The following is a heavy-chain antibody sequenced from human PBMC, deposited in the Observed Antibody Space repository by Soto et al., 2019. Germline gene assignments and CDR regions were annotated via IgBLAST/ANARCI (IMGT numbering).Heavy chain of an antibody. CDR3: AKEVTISSTP. J-gene: IGHJ5*02. CDR2: ISYDGRNK. V-gene: IGHV3-30*18. CDR1: GFTFSSYG. Sequence: QVQLVESGGGGVQPGRSLRLSCAASGFTFSSYGMHWVRQAPGKGLEWVAVISYDGRNKYYADSVKGRFTISRDNSKNTLYLQMNSLRSEDTAVYYCAKEVTISSTPWGQGTLVTVSS. D-gene: IGHD3-3*01.